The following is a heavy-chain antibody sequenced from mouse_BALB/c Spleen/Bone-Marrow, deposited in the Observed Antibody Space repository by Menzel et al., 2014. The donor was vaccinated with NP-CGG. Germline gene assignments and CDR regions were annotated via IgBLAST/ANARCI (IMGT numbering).Heavy chain of an antibody. CDR2: ISPYNDGT. Sequence: EVKLMESGPELVKPGASVKMSCKASGYTFTSYAMHWVKQKPGQGLEWIGYISPYNDGTKYNEKFKGKATLTSDKSSSTAYMELSSPTSEDSAVYYCAREVVATDYFDYWGQGTTLTVSS. J-gene: IGHJ2*01. CDR1: GYTFTSYA. D-gene: IGHD1-1*01. V-gene: IGHV1-14*01. CDR3: AREVVATDYFDY.